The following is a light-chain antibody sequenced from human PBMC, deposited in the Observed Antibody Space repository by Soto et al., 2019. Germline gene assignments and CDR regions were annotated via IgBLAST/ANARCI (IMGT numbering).Light chain of an antibody. CDR3: QQYCSSPPFT. J-gene: IGKJ3*01. V-gene: IGKV3-20*01. Sequence: EIVLTQSPGTLSLSPGERATLSCRASQSVSTSYLAWYQQKPGQAPRLLIYSASRRATGIPDRFSGSGSGTDFTLTISRLEPEDFAVYYCQQYCSSPPFTFGPGTKVDF. CDR1: QSVSTSY. CDR2: SAS.